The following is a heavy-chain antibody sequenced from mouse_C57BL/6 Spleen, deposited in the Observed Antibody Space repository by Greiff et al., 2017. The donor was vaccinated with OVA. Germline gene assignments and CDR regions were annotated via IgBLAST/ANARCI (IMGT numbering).Heavy chain of an antibody. CDR1: GYAFTNYL. D-gene: IGHD1-1*02. CDR3: ARRGGVYYFDY. CDR2: INPGSGGT. Sequence: QVQLQQSGAELVRPGTSVKVSCKASGYAFTNYLIEWVKQRPGQGLEWIGVINPGSGGTNYNEKFKGKATLTADKSSSTAYMQLSSLTSADSAVYVCARRGGVYYFDYWGQGTTLTVSS. V-gene: IGHV1-54*01. J-gene: IGHJ2*01.